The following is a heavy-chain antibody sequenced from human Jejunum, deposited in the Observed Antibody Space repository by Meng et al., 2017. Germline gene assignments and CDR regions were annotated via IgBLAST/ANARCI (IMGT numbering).Heavy chain of an antibody. Sequence: GESLKISCGASGFTFSSYWMHWVRQAPGKGLVWLSRINSDGSSTTYADSVKGRFTISRDNAKNTLYLQMNSLRGEDTAVYYCARGRYSSGDYFDYWGQGNLVNGSS. V-gene: IGHV3-74*01. CDR3: ARGRYSSGDYFDY. J-gene: IGHJ4*02. CDR2: INSDGSST. CDR1: GFTFSSYW. D-gene: IGHD3-22*01.